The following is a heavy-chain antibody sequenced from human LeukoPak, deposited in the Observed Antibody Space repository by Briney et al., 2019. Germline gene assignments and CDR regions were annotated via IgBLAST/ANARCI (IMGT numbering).Heavy chain of an antibody. D-gene: IGHD1-26*01. J-gene: IGHJ4*02. CDR3: AKAIRPSIVEPFDY. CDR2: ISWNSGSI. CDR1: GFTFDDYA. V-gene: IGHV3-9*03. Sequence: GRSPRLSCAASGFTFDDYAMHWVRQAPGKGLEWVSGISWNSGSIGYADSVKGRFTISRDNAKNSLYLQMNSLRAEDMALYYCAKAIRPSIVEPFDYWGQGTLVAVSS.